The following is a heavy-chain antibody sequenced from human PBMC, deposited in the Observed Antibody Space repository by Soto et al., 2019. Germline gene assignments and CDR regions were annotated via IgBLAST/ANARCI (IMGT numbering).Heavy chain of an antibody. CDR1: GFTFSSNE. D-gene: IGHD3-9*01. Sequence: PGGSLRLSCAPSGFTFSSNEMNWARQAPGKGLEWVSYISVSGSMRFYADAVRGRFTISRDNTKKMLYLQMNSLRVEDTALYYCATAGLTGTVWGQGTTVTVSS. CDR3: ATAGLTGTV. J-gene: IGHJ6*02. V-gene: IGHV3-48*03. CDR2: ISVSGSMR.